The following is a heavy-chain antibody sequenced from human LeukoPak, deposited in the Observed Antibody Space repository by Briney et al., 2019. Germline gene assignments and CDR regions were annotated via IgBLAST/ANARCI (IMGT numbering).Heavy chain of an antibody. D-gene: IGHD2-15*01. Sequence: GGSLRLSCAASGFPLRSYAMTWVRQAPGKGLEWVSAISGSGDSTYYADFVKGRFTISRDNSKNTLYLQVNSLRADDTAVYYCAKVSFCSGGSCYFLDHWGQGTLVTVSS. CDR3: AKVSFCSGGSCYFLDH. CDR2: ISGSGDST. V-gene: IGHV3-23*01. CDR1: GFPLRSYA. J-gene: IGHJ4*02.